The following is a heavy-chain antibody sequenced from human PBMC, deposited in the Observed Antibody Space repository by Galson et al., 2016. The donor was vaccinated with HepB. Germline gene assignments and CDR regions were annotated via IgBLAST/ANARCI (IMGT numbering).Heavy chain of an antibody. D-gene: IGHD6-13*01. CDR3: ARELGYSSSWDTSGNYYYGMDV. CDR2: IDSDGSSS. CDR1: GFTFSGYW. V-gene: IGHV3-74*01. J-gene: IGHJ6*02. Sequence: SLRLSCAASGFTFSGYWMHWVRQAPGKGLVWVSRIDSDGSSSIFADSVKGRFTISRDNVKNTLYLEMKSLRAEDTAVYYCARELGYSSSWDTSGNYYYGMDVWGQGTTVTVSS.